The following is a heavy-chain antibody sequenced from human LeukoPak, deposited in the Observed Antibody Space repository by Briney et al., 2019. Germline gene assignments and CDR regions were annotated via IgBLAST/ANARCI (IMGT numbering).Heavy chain of an antibody. D-gene: IGHD6-25*01. V-gene: IGHV4-61*01. CDR1: GGSVSNGSYY. J-gene: IGHJ2*01. Sequence: SETLSLTCTVPGGSVSNGSYYWSWIRQPPGKGLEWIGNMHYSGSTNYNPSLKSRVTISVDTSMNQFSLLLTSATAADTAVCYCARDSLLRGSGWDYWYFDLWGRGTLVTVSS. CDR2: MHYSGST. CDR3: ARDSLLRGSGWDYWYFDL.